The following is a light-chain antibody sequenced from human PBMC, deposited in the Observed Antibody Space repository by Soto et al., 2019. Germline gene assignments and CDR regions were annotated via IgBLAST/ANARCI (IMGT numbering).Light chain of an antibody. CDR1: QSVSSY. CDR2: DAS. V-gene: IGKV3-11*01. Sequence: EIVVTQSPATLSLSPGERATLSCRASQSVSSYLAWYQQKPGQAPRLLIYDASNRATGIPARFSGSGSGTDLTLTISSLEPEDFAVYYCQQRSNWQGATFGGGTKVDIK. J-gene: IGKJ4*01. CDR3: QQRSNWQGAT.